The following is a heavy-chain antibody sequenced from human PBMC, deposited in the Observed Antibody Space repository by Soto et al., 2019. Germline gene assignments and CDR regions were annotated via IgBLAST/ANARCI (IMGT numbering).Heavy chain of an antibody. D-gene: IGHD3-3*01. J-gene: IGHJ1*01. CDR1: SGAISHNF. CDR3: ARGEGLLRFLEWLFLFHH. V-gene: IGHV4-59*01. Sequence: ETLSRTGTVSSGAISHNFWSWIRQPPGKGLEWIGYCYYNWTTKYNPSLKSRVTMSVDTSRNQLSLKLRSVTAADTAVYYCARGEGLLRFLEWLFLFHHWGRGTLVPVSS. CDR2: CYYNWTT.